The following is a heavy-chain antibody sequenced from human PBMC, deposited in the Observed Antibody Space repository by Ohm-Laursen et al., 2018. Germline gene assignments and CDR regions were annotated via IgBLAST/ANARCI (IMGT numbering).Heavy chain of an antibody. J-gene: IGHJ6*02. CDR3: ARVRIAAAYYYGMDV. Sequence: SETLSLTCAVYGGSFSGYYWSWIRQPPGKGLEWIGEINHSGSTNYNPSLKSRVTISVDTSKNQFSLKLSSVTAADTAVYYCARVRIAAAYYYGMDVWGQGTTVTVSS. CDR1: GGSFSGYY. CDR2: INHSGST. D-gene: IGHD6-13*01. V-gene: IGHV4-34*01.